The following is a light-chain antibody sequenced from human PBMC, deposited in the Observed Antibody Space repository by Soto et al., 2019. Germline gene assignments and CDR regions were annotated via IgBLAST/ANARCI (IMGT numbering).Light chain of an antibody. CDR1: QGISSY. J-gene: IGKJ1*01. CDR2: AAS. Sequence: DIQMTQSPSSLSASVGDRVTITCRASQGISSYLAWYQQKPGKVPKLLIYAASTLQSGVPSRFSGSGSGTDFTLTTSSLQPEDVATYYCQKYNSALWTFGQGTKVDIK. V-gene: IGKV1-27*01. CDR3: QKYNSALWT.